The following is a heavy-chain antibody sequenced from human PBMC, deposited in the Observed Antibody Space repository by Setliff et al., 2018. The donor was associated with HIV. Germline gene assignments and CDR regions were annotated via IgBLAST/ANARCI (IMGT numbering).Heavy chain of an antibody. CDR3: ARDMMYHYDNSGSFGWFDP. Sequence: ETLSLTCTVSGGSIRSSSYYWAWLRQSPGKGLEWIGSMFYSGRTYHNPSLKSRVTISIDTSKNQFSLKLSSVTAADTAVYSCARDMMYHYDNSGSFGWFDPWGQGTLVTVSS. CDR2: MFYSGRT. V-gene: IGHV4-39*07. CDR1: GGSIRSSSYY. J-gene: IGHJ5*02. D-gene: IGHD3-22*01.